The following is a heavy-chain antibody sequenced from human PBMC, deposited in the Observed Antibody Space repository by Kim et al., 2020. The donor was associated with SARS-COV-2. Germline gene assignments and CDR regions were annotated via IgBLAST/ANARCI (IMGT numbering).Heavy chain of an antibody. CDR3: ARIRGGPYGMDV. J-gene: IGHJ6*02. Sequence: SETLSLTCTVSHGSINTYYWSWLRQPPGRGLESIGYIYYTGITYYNPSLKSRVILSVDMPKSQFSLSLTSVTAADTAVYYCARIRGGPYGMDVWGQGTPVTVSS. CDR1: HGSINTYY. D-gene: IGHD3-16*01. CDR2: IYYTGIT. V-gene: IGHV4-59*01.